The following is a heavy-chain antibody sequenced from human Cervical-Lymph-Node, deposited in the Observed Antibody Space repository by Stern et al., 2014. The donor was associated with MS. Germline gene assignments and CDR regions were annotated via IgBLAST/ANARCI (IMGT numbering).Heavy chain of an antibody. Sequence: EVQLEESGGCLVKPGESLRLSCDASGFTFSHYSITWVRQAPGKGLEWLSSISNNSTPQYHADSVAGRVTISRDSAKDSGSLHMVSLRAEDTAVYYCARARVGDYARSPHLDSWGQGTLVTVSS. V-gene: IGHV3-21*01. D-gene: IGHD4-17*01. CDR1: GFTFSHYS. J-gene: IGHJ4*02. CDR3: ARARVGDYARSPHLDS. CDR2: ISNNSTPQ.